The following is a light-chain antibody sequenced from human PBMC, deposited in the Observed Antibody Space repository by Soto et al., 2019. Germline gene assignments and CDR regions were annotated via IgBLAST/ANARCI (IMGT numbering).Light chain of an antibody. CDR1: QSISSY. CDR2: AAS. Sequence: DIQMTQSPSTLSATLGDRVTITCRASQSISSYLNWYQQKPGKAPKLLIYAASSLQSGVPSRFSGSGSGTDFTLTISSLQPEDFATYYCQQSFSKFLYTFGQGTRLEI. CDR3: QQSFSKFLYT. V-gene: IGKV1-39*01. J-gene: IGKJ5*01.